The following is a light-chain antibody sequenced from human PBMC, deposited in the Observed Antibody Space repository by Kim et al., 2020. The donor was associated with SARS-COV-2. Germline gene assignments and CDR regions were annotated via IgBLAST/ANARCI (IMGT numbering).Light chain of an antibody. Sequence: LGQTVRITCQGDSLRSYYASWYQQKPGQAPVLVIYGKNSRPSGIPDRFSGSSSGNTASLTITGAQAEDEADYYCNSRDSSGNHLGVFGGGTKLTVL. CDR3: NSRDSSGNHLGV. J-gene: IGLJ3*02. CDR2: GKN. CDR1: SLRSYY. V-gene: IGLV3-19*01.